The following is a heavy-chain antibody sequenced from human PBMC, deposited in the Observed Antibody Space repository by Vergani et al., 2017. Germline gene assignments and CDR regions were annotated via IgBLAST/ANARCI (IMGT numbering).Heavy chain of an antibody. CDR2: ISCSGGST. V-gene: IGHV3-23*01. J-gene: IGHJ6*03. CDR3: AKMGMGGEFWSGSDYMDV. Sequence: EVQLLESGGGLVQPGGSLRLSFAASGFTFSSYAMSWVRQAPGKGLEWVSAISCSGGSTYYADPVKGRFTIARDNSKNTVYLQMNSLRAEDPAVYYCAKMGMGGEFWSGSDYMDVWGKGTTVSVSS. D-gene: IGHD3-3*01. CDR1: GFTFSSYA.